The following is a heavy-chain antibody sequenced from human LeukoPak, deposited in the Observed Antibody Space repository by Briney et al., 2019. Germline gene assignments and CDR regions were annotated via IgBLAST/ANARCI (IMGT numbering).Heavy chain of an antibody. D-gene: IGHD1-26*01. J-gene: IGHJ4*02. Sequence: GGSLRLSCAASGFTFSSYWMSWVRQAPGKGLEWVANIKQDGSEKYYVDSVKGRFTISRDNAKNSLYLQMNSLRAEDTAVYYCARTNSGSYYVGYYFDYWGQGTLVTVSS. CDR3: ARTNSGSYYVGYYFDY. V-gene: IGHV3-7*01. CDR1: GFTFSSYW. CDR2: IKQDGSEK.